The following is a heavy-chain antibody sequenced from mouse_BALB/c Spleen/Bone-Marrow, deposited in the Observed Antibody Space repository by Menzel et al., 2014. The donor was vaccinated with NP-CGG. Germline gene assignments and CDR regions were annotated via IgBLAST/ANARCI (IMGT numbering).Heavy chain of an antibody. CDR1: GFTFSSFG. J-gene: IGHJ1*01. CDR2: ISSGSTSI. D-gene: IGHD4-1*01. V-gene: IGHV5-17*02. Sequence: EVKLVESGGGLVQPGGPRKLSCAASGFTFSSFGMHWVRQAPERGLEWVAYISSGSTSIFYSDTVRGRFTISRDNPKNTLFLQMTSLTSEDTATYYCARGGNWDDFDVWGAGTTVTVSS. CDR3: ARGGNWDDFDV.